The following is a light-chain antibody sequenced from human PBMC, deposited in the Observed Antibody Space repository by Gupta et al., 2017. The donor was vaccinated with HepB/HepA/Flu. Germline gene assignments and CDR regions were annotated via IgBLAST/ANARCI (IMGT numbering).Light chain of an antibody. CDR2: DAS. CDR1: QSDSRY. V-gene: IGKV3-11*01. J-gene: IGKJ4*01. Sequence: EIVLTQSPVTLSLSPGERATLSCRASQSDSRYLAWYQQKPGQPPSLLVFDASNRATGVPARFSGSGSGTDFTLTISSLEPEDFAVYYCQQRINWPLTFGGGTRVEIK. CDR3: QQRINWPLT.